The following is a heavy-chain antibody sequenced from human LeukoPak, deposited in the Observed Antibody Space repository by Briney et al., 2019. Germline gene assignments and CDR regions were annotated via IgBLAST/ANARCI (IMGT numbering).Heavy chain of an antibody. D-gene: IGHD2-15*01. CDR3: ARDRWELLRSVDY. CDR1: GFAFSSYS. J-gene: IGHJ4*02. CDR2: IGSTGAYI. Sequence: GGSLRLSCAASGFAFSSYSMTWVRQAPGKGLEWLPSIGSTGAYIFYADSVKGRFTISRDNAKNSLYLQMNSLRAEDTAIYYCARDRWELLRSVDYWGQGTLVAVSS. V-gene: IGHV3-21*01.